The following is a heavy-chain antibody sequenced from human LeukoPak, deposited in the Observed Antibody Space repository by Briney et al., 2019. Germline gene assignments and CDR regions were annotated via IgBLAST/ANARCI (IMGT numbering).Heavy chain of an antibody. J-gene: IGHJ3*02. CDR2: INHSGST. CDR3: ARETRGLIVVVSRGAFDI. CDR1: GGSFSGYY. V-gene: IGHV4-34*01. D-gene: IGHD2-15*01. Sequence: SETLSLTCAVYGGSFSGYYWSWVRQPPGKGLEWVGEINHSGSTNYNPSLKRRVTISVDTSKNQFSLKLSSVTAADTAVYYCARETRGLIVVVSRGAFDIWGQGTMVTVSS.